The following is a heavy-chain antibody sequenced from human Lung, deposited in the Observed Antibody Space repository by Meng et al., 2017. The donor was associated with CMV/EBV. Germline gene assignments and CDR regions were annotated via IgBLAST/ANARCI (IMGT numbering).Heavy chain of an antibody. Sequence: ERLGESGGGLVPPGGSLRLSCEASGFTFSNYWMHWVRQAPGKGLVWVSRINSDGSSTTYADSVKGRFTISRDNAKNTLHLQMNSLRVEDTAVYYCVRGLYTASSGTTYYWGQGTLVTVSS. V-gene: IGHV3-74*01. CDR3: VRGLYTASSGTTYY. CDR2: INSDGSST. CDR1: GFTFSNYW. D-gene: IGHD2-2*02. J-gene: IGHJ4*02.